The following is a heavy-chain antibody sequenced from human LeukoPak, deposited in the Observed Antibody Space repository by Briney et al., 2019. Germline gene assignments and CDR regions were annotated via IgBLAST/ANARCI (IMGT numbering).Heavy chain of an antibody. CDR2: IYYSGST. D-gene: IGHD3-10*01. Sequence: SETLSLTCTVSGGSTSSYYWSWIRQPPGKGLEWIGYIYYSGSTNYNPSLKSRVTISVDTSKNQFSLKLSSVTAADTAVYYCARDLRGVLDYWGQGTLVTVSS. CDR3: ARDLRGVLDY. CDR1: GGSTSSYY. V-gene: IGHV4-59*01. J-gene: IGHJ4*02.